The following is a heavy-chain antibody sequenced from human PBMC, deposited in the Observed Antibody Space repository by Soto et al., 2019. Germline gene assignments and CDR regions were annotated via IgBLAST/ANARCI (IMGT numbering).Heavy chain of an antibody. D-gene: IGHD2-2*01. CDR2: TYYKSKWYN. J-gene: IGHJ5*02. CDR1: GDSVSSNSAA. V-gene: IGHV6-1*01. CDR3: ARERKYQLLSWYWFDP. Sequence: QVQLQQSGPGLVKPSQTLSLTCAISGDSVSSNSAAWNWFRQSPSRGLEWLGRTYYKSKWYNDYAVSVKSRITINADTSKNQFSLQLNSVTPEDTAVYYCARERKYQLLSWYWFDPWGQGTLVTVSS.